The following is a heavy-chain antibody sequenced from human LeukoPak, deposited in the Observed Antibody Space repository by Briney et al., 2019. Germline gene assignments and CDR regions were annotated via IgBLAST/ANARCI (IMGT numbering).Heavy chain of an antibody. V-gene: IGHV3-23*01. D-gene: IGHD3-22*01. CDR2: ISGSGGST. CDR1: GFTFSSYG. J-gene: IGHJ4*02. Sequence: GGTLRLSCAASGFTFSSYGMSWVRQAPGKGLEWVSAISGSGGSTYYADSVKGRFTISRDNSKNTLYLQMNSLRAEDTAVYYCRGVGYGSSGYQKDDDYWGQGTLVTVSS. CDR3: RGVGYGSSGYQKDDDY.